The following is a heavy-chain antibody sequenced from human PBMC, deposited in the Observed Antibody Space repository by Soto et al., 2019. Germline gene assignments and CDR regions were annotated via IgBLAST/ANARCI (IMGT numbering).Heavy chain of an antibody. CDR3: ARATTQYCSSTSCYLPYFDY. D-gene: IGHD2-2*01. Sequence: QVQLQESGPGLVKPSETLSLTCTVSGRSISSYYWSWIRQPPGKGLEWIGYIYYSGSTNYNPSLKIRVTISVDTAKYQFSLKLSSVTAADTAVYYCARATTQYCSSTSCYLPYFDYWGQGTLVTVSS. J-gene: IGHJ4*02. V-gene: IGHV4-59*01. CDR2: IYYSGST. CDR1: GRSISSYY.